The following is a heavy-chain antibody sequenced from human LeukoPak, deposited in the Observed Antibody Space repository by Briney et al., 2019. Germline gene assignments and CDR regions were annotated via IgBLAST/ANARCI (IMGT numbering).Heavy chain of an antibody. Sequence: SETLSLTCTVSGGSISSSSYYWGWIRQPPGKGLEWIGHISYSGSTNYNPSLKSRVTIPLDTSKNQLSLKLSSVTTADTAVYYCARGQAALWFGELWGQGTLVTVSS. V-gene: IGHV4-61*05. D-gene: IGHD3-10*01. J-gene: IGHJ4*02. CDR3: ARGQAALWFGEL. CDR2: ISYSGST. CDR1: GGSISSSSYY.